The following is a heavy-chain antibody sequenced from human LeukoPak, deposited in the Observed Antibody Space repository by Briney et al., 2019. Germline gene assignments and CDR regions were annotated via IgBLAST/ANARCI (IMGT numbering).Heavy chain of an antibody. J-gene: IGHJ4*02. V-gene: IGHV3-30-3*01. CDR1: GFTFSSYA. D-gene: IGHD1-26*01. CDR2: ISYDGSNK. CDR3: AKDTTSVGAPNDNY. Sequence: PGGSLRLSCAASGFTFSSYAMHWVRQAPGKGLEWVAVISYDGSNKYYADSVKGRFTISRDNSKNTLYLQMNSLRAEDTAVYYCAKDTTSVGAPNDNYWGQGTLVTVSS.